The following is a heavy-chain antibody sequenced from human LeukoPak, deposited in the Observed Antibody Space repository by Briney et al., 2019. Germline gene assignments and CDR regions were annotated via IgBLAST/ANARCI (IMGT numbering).Heavy chain of an antibody. CDR3: ARGGMITFGGVIASFDY. CDR2: INHSGST. J-gene: IGHJ4*02. V-gene: IGHV4-34*01. Sequence: SETLSLTCAVYGGSFSGYYWSWIRQPPGKGLEWIGEINHSGSTSYNPSLKSRVTISVDTSENQFSLKLSSVTAADTAVYYCARGGMITFGGVIASFDYWGQGTLVTVSS. D-gene: IGHD3-16*02. CDR1: GGSFSGYY.